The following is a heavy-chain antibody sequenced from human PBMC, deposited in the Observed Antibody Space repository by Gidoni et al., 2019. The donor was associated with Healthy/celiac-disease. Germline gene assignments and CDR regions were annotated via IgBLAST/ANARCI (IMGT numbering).Heavy chain of an antibody. J-gene: IGHJ6*02. CDR3: ARGDGRRLYYYYGMDV. V-gene: IGHV1-2*02. Sequence: QVQLVQSGAEVKKPGASVKVSCKASGYTFTGYYMHWVRQAPGQGLEWMGWINPNSGGTNYAQKLQGRVTMTRDTSISTAYMELSRLRSDDTAVYYCARGDGRRLYYYYGMDVWGQGTTVTVSS. D-gene: IGHD3-16*01. CDR2: INPNSGGT. CDR1: GYTFTGYY.